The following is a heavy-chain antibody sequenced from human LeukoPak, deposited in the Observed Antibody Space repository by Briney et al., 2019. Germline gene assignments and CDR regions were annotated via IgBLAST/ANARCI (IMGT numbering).Heavy chain of an antibody. V-gene: IGHV4-39*07. Sequence: NSSETLSLTCTVSGGSISSSSYYWGWIRQPPGKGLEWIGSIYYSGSTYYNPSLKSRVTISVDTSKNQFSLKLSSVTAADTAVYYCAVYKARAWFDPWGQGTLVTVSS. CDR2: IYYSGST. J-gene: IGHJ5*02. CDR3: AVYKARAWFDP. D-gene: IGHD3-10*01. CDR1: GGSISSSSYY.